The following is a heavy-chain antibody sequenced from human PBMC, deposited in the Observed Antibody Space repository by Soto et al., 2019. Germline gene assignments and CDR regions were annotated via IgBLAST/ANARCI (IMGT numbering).Heavy chain of an antibody. CDR3: ARGPNWGYRFDS. CDR2: LIPLFGTT. J-gene: IGHJ4*02. V-gene: IGHV1-69*06. D-gene: IGHD7-27*01. CDR1: GGTFSGHA. Sequence: QVQLVQSGAEVKKPGSSVKVSCEASGGTFSGHAISWVRQAPGQGPEWMGGLIPLFGTTQHAQNFQVRLPIPADKSTRKAYMELTSLRFEEKALYSSARGPNWGYRFDSWGQGTLVTVSS.